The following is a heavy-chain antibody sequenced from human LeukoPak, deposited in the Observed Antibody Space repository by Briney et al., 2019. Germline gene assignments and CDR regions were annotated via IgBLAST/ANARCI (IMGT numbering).Heavy chain of an antibody. D-gene: IGHD2-2*01. Sequence: SETLSLTCTVSGGSISSYYWSWIRQPPGKGLEWIGYIYHSGSTNYNPSLKSRVTISVDTSKNQFSLKLSSVTAADTAVYYCARTVVPAAMNAFDIWGQGTMVTVSS. J-gene: IGHJ3*02. CDR2: IYHSGST. V-gene: IGHV4-59*01. CDR3: ARTVVPAAMNAFDI. CDR1: GGSISSYY.